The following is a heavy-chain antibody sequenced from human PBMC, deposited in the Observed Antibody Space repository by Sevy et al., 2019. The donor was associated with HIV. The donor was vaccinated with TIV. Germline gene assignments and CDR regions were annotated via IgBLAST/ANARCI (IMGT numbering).Heavy chain of an antibody. J-gene: IGHJ6*02. D-gene: IGHD2-8*01. CDR1: GFSFSGYS. CDR3: ARVNCTNGVWFQGYYYYGLDV. CDR2: IDTSSAYI. Sequence: GGSLRLSCAASGFSFSGYSFNWVRQAPGKGLEWVSSIDTSSAYIYYADSVKGRFTISSDNAKNSLYLQMSSLRAEDTAVYFCARVNCTNGVWFQGYYYYGLDVWGQGTTVTVSS. V-gene: IGHV3-21*01.